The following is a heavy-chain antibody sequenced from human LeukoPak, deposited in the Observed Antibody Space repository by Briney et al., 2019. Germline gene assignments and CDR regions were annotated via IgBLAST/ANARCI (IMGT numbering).Heavy chain of an antibody. V-gene: IGHV3-21*01. CDR3: ARDLGYCSGGSCPPYGMDV. J-gene: IGHJ6*02. CDR2: ISSSSSYI. D-gene: IGHD2-15*01. Sequence: GGSLRLSCAASGFTFSSYSMNWVRQAPGKGLEWVSSISSSSSYIYYADSVKGRFTISRDNAKNSLYPQMNSLRAEDTAVYYCARDLGYCSGGSCPPYGMDVWGQGTTVTVSS. CDR1: GFTFSSYS.